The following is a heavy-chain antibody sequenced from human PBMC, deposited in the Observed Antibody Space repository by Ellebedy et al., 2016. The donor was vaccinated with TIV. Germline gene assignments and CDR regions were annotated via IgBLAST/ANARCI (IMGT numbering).Heavy chain of an antibody. CDR2: ISNSGSTK. J-gene: IGHJ6*02. D-gene: IGHD6-13*01. CDR3: ARVPYSSSWYVNYGTDV. Sequence: GESLKISCAASGFTFSDYYMSWIRQAPGKGLEWVSYISNSGSTKYYADSVKGRFTISRDNAKNSLYLQMHSLRAEDTAMHYCARVPYSSSWYVNYGTDVWGQGTTVTVSS. CDR1: GFTFSDYY. V-gene: IGHV3-11*01.